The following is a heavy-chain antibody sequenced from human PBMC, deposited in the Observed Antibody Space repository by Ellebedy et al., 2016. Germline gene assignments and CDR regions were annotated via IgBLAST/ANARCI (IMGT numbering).Heavy chain of an antibody. CDR2: VNTFSGNT. CDR3: AKTSGWGYGEN. Sequence: ASVKVSXKASSYTFTTFSITWVRQVPGQGLEWMGFVNTFSGNTKFAQKFQGRVSMTTDSSTHTAYMDLRSLRSEDTAMYYCAKTSGWGYGENWGQGTLVTVSS. CDR1: SYTFTTFS. V-gene: IGHV1-18*04. J-gene: IGHJ4*02. D-gene: IGHD3-10*01.